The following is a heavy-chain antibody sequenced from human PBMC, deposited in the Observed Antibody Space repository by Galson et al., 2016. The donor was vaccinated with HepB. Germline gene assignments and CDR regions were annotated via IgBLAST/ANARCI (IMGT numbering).Heavy chain of an antibody. J-gene: IGHJ4*02. CDR3: TTGLSHHFDY. D-gene: IGHD6-19*01. CDR2: IDGPTPNT. CDR1: GFTFRNYA. V-gene: IGHV3-23*01. Sequence: SLRLSCAASGFTFRNYALSWVRRAPGKGLEWVSHIDGPTPNTHYADSVRGRFSIYRDNSRGTLYLQMDSLTAEDSAIYYCTTGLSHHFDYWGQGTRVTVSS.